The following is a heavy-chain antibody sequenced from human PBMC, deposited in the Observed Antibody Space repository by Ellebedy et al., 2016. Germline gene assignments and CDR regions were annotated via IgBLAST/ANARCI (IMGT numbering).Heavy chain of an antibody. Sequence: ASVKVSXKASGYTFTGHYMHWVRQAPGQGLEWMGWINPNSGGTNYAQKFQGRVTMTRDTSISTAYMELSRLRSDDTAVYYCARDLWNYTTLHYYYYMDVWGKGTTVTVSS. CDR3: ARDLWNYTTLHYYYYMDV. CDR2: INPNSGGT. CDR1: GYTFTGHY. D-gene: IGHD1-7*01. J-gene: IGHJ6*03. V-gene: IGHV1-2*02.